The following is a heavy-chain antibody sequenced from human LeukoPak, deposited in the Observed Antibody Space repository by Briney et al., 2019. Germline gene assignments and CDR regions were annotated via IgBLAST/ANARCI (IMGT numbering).Heavy chain of an antibody. Sequence: GASVKVSCKASGYTFTSYYMHWVRQAPGQGLEWMGIINPSGGSTSYAQKFQGRVTMTRDTSTSTVYMELSSLRSEDTAVYYCARDPSYYDSSGYYPFDYWGQGTLVTVSS. CDR2: INPSGGST. CDR1: GYTFTSYY. V-gene: IGHV1-46*01. J-gene: IGHJ4*02. D-gene: IGHD3-22*01. CDR3: ARDPSYYDSSGYYPFDY.